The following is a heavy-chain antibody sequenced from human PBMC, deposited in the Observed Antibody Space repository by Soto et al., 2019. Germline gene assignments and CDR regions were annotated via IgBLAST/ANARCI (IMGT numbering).Heavy chain of an antibody. CDR3: ARGYSGLGWFDP. Sequence: QVQLVQSGAEVKKPGASVKVSCKASGNTFSSYGINWVRQAPGQGLEWMGWISVYNGNTKYAQKVQGRVTMTTDTATSTAYMELRSLRSADTAVYYCARGYSGLGWFDPWGQGTLVTVSS. J-gene: IGHJ5*02. V-gene: IGHV1-18*01. CDR2: ISVYNGNT. CDR1: GNTFSSYG. D-gene: IGHD5-12*01.